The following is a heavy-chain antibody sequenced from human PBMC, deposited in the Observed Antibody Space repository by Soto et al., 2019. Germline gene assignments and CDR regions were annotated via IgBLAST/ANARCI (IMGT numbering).Heavy chain of an antibody. CDR3: ARDVGGMDV. J-gene: IGHJ6*02. Sequence: QVQLVQSGAEVKKPGASVKVSCKASGYTFTSYAMHWVRQAPGQRLEWMGWINAGNGNTKYSQKFQGRVTITSDTSASTAYMELSSLRSEDTAVYYCARDVGGMDVWGQGTTVTVSS. CDR1: GYTFTSYA. CDR2: INAGNGNT. V-gene: IGHV1-3*01. D-gene: IGHD2-15*01.